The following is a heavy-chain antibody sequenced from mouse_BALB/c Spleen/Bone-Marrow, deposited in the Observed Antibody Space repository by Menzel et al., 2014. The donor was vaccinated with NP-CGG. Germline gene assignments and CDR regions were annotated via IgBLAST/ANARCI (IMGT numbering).Heavy chain of an antibody. V-gene: IGHV2-9*02. J-gene: IGHJ2*01. CDR2: IWAGGST. CDR1: GFSLTSYG. CDR3: ARDYYGSSYFDY. D-gene: IGHD1-1*01. Sequence: ESGPGLVAPSQSLSITCTVSGFSLTSYGVHWVRQPPGKGLEWLGVIWAGGSTNYNSALMSRLSISKDNSKSQVFLKMNSLQTDDTATYYCARDYYGSSYFDYWGQGTTLTVSS.